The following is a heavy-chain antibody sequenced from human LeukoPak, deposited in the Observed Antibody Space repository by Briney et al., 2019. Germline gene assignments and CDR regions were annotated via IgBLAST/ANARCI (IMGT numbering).Heavy chain of an antibody. Sequence: EASVKVSCKASGGTFSSYAISWVRQAPGQGLEWMGGIIPIFGTANYAQKFQGRVTITADESTSTAYMELSSLRSEDTAVYYCAVPPHCSSTSCYYNYFDYWGQGTLVTVYS. V-gene: IGHV1-69*01. D-gene: IGHD2-2*01. J-gene: IGHJ4*02. CDR2: IIPIFGTA. CDR3: AVPPHCSSTSCYYNYFDY. CDR1: GGTFSSYA.